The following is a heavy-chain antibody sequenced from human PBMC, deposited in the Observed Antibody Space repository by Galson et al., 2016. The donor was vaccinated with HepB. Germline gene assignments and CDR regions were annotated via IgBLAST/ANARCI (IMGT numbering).Heavy chain of an antibody. Sequence: SLRLSCAASGFTFSGYGMNWVRQAPGKGLEWVSAISSSSSFIYYVESVRGRFTISRDNAKNSVYLQMDSLRAEDAAVYYCARDHRPSGGWSRPCDFWGQGTLVTVSS. CDR1: GFTFSGYG. J-gene: IGHJ4*02. CDR2: ISSSSSFI. V-gene: IGHV3-21*01. D-gene: IGHD6-19*01. CDR3: ARDHRPSGGWSRPCDF.